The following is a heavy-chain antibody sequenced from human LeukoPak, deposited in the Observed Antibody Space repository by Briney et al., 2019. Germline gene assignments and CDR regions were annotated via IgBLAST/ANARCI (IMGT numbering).Heavy chain of an antibody. CDR3: ARALKPLWFGELSPYYFDY. Sequence: ASKTLSLTCTVSGGSISSYYWSWIRQPPGKGLEWIGYIYYSGSTNYNPSLKSRVTISVDTSKNQFSLKLSSVTAADTAVYYCARALKPLWFGELSPYYFDYWGQGTLVTVSS. CDR2: IYYSGST. J-gene: IGHJ4*02. D-gene: IGHD3-10*01. V-gene: IGHV4-59*01. CDR1: GGSISSYY.